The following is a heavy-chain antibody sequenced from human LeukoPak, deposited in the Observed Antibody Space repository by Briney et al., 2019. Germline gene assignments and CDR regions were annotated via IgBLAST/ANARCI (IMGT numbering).Heavy chain of an antibody. Sequence: PSGTLSLTCAVSGGSISSSNWWSWVRQPPGKGLEWIGEIYHSGSTNYNPSLKSRVTISVDTSKNQFSLKLRSVTAADTAVYYCARVPGGALNWFDPWGQGTLVTVSS. J-gene: IGHJ5*02. CDR2: IYHSGST. V-gene: IGHV4-4*02. CDR3: ARVPGGALNWFDP. D-gene: IGHD1-1*01. CDR1: GGSISSSNW.